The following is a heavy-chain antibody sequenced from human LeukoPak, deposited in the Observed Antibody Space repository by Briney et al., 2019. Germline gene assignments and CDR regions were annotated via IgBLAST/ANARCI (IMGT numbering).Heavy chain of an antibody. V-gene: IGHV3-66*01. CDR2: IYSGGST. J-gene: IGHJ4*02. D-gene: IGHD4-11*01. CDR3: AREGTV. Sequence: GGSLRLSCAASGFTVSSNSMSWVRQAPGKGLEWVSIIYSGGSTYNADSAKGRFTISRDNSKNTLYLQMNSLRAEDTAVYYCAREGTVRGQGTLVTVSS. CDR1: GFTVSSNS.